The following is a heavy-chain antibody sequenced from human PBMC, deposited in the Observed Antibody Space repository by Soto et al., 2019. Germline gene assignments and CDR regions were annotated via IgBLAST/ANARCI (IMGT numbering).Heavy chain of an antibody. CDR2: IYYSGST. Sequence: SETLSLTCTVSGGSISSSSYYWGWIRQPPGKGLEWIGSIYYSGSTYYNPSLKSRVTISVDTSKNQFSLKLSSVTAADTAVYYCARRLGIAAADDNVYYYMDVWGKGTTVTVSS. V-gene: IGHV4-39*01. D-gene: IGHD6-13*01. CDR1: GGSISSSSYY. J-gene: IGHJ6*03. CDR3: ARRLGIAAADDNVYYYMDV.